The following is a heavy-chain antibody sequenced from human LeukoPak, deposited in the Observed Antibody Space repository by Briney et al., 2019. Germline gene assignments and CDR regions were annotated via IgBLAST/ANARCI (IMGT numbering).Heavy chain of an antibody. V-gene: IGHV1-46*01. J-gene: IGHJ6*03. CDR3: ATDRPSSAKVGPRGYYYYYTDV. Sequence: GASVKVSCKASGYTFTSYYMHWVRQAPGQGLEWMGLINPTGDSTGYAQKFQVRVTMTEDTSTDTAYMELSSLRSEDTAVYYCATDRPSSAKVGPRGYYYYYTDVWGKGTTVTVSS. CDR2: INPTGDST. CDR1: GYTFTSYY. D-gene: IGHD2-2*01.